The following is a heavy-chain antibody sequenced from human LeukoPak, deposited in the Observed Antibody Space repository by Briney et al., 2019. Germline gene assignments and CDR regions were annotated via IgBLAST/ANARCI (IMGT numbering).Heavy chain of an antibody. Sequence: TGGSLRLSCAASVFTFSSYAMSWVRHAPGQGPEWGSDISGHSDSTYHADSVKGRFTISRDNSKNTLYLQKNSLRAEDTRVYNSAGYVWGTYRYTNYWGQGTLVTVSS. CDR3: AGYVWGTYRYTNY. V-gene: IGHV3-23*01. J-gene: IGHJ4*02. CDR2: ISGHSDST. D-gene: IGHD3-16*02. CDR1: VFTFSSYA.